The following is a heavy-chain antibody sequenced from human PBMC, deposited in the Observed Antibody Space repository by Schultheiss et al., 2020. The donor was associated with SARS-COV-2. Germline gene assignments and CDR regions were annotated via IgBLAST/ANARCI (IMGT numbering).Heavy chain of an antibody. CDR2: INSDGSAS. V-gene: IGHV3-74*01. CDR3: TSVLH. J-gene: IGHJ4*02. CDR1: GFTFRNYW. Sequence: GGSLRLSCAASGFTFRNYWMHWVRQIPGKGLVWVSRINSDGSASSYADSVQGRFTVSRDNAKNSLYLQMNILRTEDTGMYYCTSVLHWGQGSLVTVSS.